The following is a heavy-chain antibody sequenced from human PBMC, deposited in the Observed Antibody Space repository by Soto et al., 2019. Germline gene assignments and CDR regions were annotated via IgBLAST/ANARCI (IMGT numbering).Heavy chain of an antibody. CDR3: AAAVGIAPTGEDGMDV. CDR1: GGTFSIYG. J-gene: IGHJ6*02. Sequence: QVQLVQPGAEVKKTGSSVKVSCKASGGTFSIYGFSWVRQATGQGPEWIGGIIPILTTTNYAQKFQGRVTIVANESTQTDYMELSSLKLEDTAVYYCAAAVGIAPTGEDGMDVWGQGTSVTVSS. V-gene: IGHV1-69*01. D-gene: IGHD2-8*02. CDR2: IIPILTTT.